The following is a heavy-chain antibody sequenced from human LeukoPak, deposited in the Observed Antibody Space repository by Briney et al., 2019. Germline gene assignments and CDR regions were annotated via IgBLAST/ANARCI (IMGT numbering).Heavy chain of an antibody. V-gene: IGHV4-4*02. CDR1: GGSISSSNW. CDR2: IYHSGST. CDR3: ARGEYCSSTSCSDY. Sequence: PSETLSLTCAVSGGSISSSNWWSWVRQPPGKGLEWIGEIYHSGSTNYNPSLKSRVTISVDKSKNQFSLKLSSVTAADTAVYYCARGEYCSSTSCSDYWGQGTLVTVSS. D-gene: IGHD2-2*01. J-gene: IGHJ4*02.